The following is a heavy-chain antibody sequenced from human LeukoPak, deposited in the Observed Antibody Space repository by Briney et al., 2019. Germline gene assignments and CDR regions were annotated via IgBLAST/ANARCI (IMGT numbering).Heavy chain of an antibody. Sequence: PGGSPRLSCVVSGFTFSTYWMSWVRQAPGKGLEWVANIKQDGSEKYYVGSVKGRFTISRDNAKNSLYLQVDSLGDEDTGVYYCTRGWGSSGPGDFWGQGTLVTVSS. V-gene: IGHV3-7*01. D-gene: IGHD6-19*01. J-gene: IGHJ4*02. CDR2: IKQDGSEK. CDR3: TRGWGSSGPGDF. CDR1: GFTFSTYW.